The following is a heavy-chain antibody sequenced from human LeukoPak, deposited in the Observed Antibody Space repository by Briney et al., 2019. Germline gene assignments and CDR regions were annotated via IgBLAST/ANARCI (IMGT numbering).Heavy chain of an antibody. J-gene: IGHJ6*02. CDR3: ARRNYGSGLDV. D-gene: IGHD3-10*01. CDR1: GGSISSSSYY. Sequence: SEILSLTCTVSGGSISSSSYYWAWIRQPPGSGLEWIGSIYYTGSTYYNPSFKSRVTISIDKSKNQFSLRLSSVTAADTADYYCARRNYGSGLDVWGQGTTVTVSS. V-gene: IGHV4-39*01. CDR2: IYYTGST.